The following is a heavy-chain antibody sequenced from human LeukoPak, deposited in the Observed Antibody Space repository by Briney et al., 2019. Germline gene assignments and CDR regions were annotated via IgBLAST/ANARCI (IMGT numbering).Heavy chain of an antibody. CDR2: IYYSGST. J-gene: IGHJ4*02. CDR3: ARDGGSGYPFDY. CDR1: GGSISSSDYY. V-gene: IGHV4-31*03. Sequence: PSETLSLTCTVSGGSISSSDYYWSWVRQHPRKGLEWIGYIYYSGSTYYNPSLKSRVTISVDTSKNQFSLKLSSVTAADTAVYYCARDGGSGYPFDYWGQGTLVTVSS. D-gene: IGHD3-22*01.